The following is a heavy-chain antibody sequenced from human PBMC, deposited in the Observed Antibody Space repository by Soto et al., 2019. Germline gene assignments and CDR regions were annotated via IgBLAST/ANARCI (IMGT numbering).Heavy chain of an antibody. CDR1: GGSISSSSYY. J-gene: IGHJ4*02. CDR3: GYGSSWYRFDY. V-gene: IGHV4-39*01. CDR2: IYYSGST. Sequence: SETLSLTCTVSGGSISSSSYYWGWIRQPPGKGLEWIGSIYYSGSTYYNPSLKSRVTISVDTSKNQFSLKLSSVTAADTAVYYFGYGSSWYRFDYWGQGTLVTVSS. D-gene: IGHD6-13*01.